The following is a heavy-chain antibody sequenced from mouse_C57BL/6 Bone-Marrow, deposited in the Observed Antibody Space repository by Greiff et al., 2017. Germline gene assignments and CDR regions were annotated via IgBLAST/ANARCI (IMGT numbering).Heavy chain of an antibody. CDR1: GFNIKDDY. Sequence: VQLQQSGAELVRPGASVKLSCTASGFNIKDDYMHWVKQRPEQGLEWIGWIDPENGDTEYASKFQGKATITADTSSNTAYLQLSSLTSEDTAVYYCTTWGYYGSSPWFAYWGQGTLVTVSA. D-gene: IGHD1-1*01. CDR2: IDPENGDT. V-gene: IGHV14-4*01. J-gene: IGHJ3*01. CDR3: TTWGYYGSSPWFAY.